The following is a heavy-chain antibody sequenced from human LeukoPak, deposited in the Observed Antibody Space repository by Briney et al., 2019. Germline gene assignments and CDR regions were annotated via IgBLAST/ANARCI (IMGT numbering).Heavy chain of an antibody. CDR1: AGTFSSYA. CDR3: ARDRPGPRAFVPETYYYDSSGYYLGWFDP. V-gene: IGHV1-69*06. J-gene: IGHJ5*02. D-gene: IGHD3-22*01. CDR2: IIPIFGTA. Sequence: ASVKVSCKASAGTFSSYAISWVRQAPGQGLEWMGGIIPIFGTANYAQKFQGRVTITADKSTSTAYMELSSLRSEDTAVYYCARDRPGPRAFVPETYYYDSSGYYLGWFDPWGQGTLVTVSS.